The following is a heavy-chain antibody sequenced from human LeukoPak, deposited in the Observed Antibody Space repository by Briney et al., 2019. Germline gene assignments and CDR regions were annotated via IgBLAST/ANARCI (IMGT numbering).Heavy chain of an antibody. D-gene: IGHD6-6*01. CDR3: SAATRLGWFDP. J-gene: IGHJ5*02. Sequence: PSETLSLTCTVSGGAISSGVYYWSWIRQHPGKDLEWIGYIYYSGTTYYNPSLKSRVTISVDTSKNQLSLKLSSVTAADTAVYYCSAATRLGWFDPWGQGTLVTVSS. CDR2: IYYSGTT. V-gene: IGHV4-31*03. CDR1: GGAISSGVYY.